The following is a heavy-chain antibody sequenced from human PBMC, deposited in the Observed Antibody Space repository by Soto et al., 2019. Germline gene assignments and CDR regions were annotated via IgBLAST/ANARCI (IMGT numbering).Heavy chain of an antibody. J-gene: IGHJ4*02. D-gene: IGHD2-15*01. CDR2: IIPIFGTA. Sequence: SVKVSCKASGGTFSSYAISWVRQAPGQGLEWMGGIIPIFGTANYAQKFQGRVTITADESTSTAYMELSSLRSEDTAVYYCARARYCSGGSCYSYFDYWGQGTLVTVSS. CDR3: ARARYCSGGSCYSYFDY. V-gene: IGHV1-69*13. CDR1: GGTFSSYA.